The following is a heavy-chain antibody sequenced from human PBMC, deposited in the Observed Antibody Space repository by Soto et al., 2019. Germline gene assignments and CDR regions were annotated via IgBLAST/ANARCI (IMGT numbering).Heavy chain of an antibody. CDR2: ISHSGST. J-gene: IGHJ4*02. V-gene: IGHV4-31*03. CDR1: GGSISSAAYY. CDR3: AREYLYCSNFFDC. D-gene: IGHD2-21*01. Sequence: QVQLQESGPGLVKPSQTLSLTCTVSGGSISSAAYYWSWIRQHPGKGLKGIGYISHSGSTYYNPSLKSRVIISVETSQNQFSLSLTSETAEETAVYYCAREYLYCSNFFDCLGQGALVTVSS.